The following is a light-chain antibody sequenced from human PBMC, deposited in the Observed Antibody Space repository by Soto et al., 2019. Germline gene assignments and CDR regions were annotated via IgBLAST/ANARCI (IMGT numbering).Light chain of an antibody. CDR2: EVS. Sequence: QSALTQPASVSGSPGQSISISCTGTSSDVGDSNYVSWYQQHPGKAPKLMIYEVSNRPSGVSNRFSGSKSGNTASLTISGLQAEDEAHYYCSSYTFSSTPYVFGTGTKVTVL. V-gene: IGLV2-14*01. CDR1: SSDVGDSNY. J-gene: IGLJ1*01. CDR3: SSYTFSSTPYV.